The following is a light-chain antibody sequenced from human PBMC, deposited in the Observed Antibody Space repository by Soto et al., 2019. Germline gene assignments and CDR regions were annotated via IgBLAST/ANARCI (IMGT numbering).Light chain of an antibody. CDR1: NSDVGSYNR. CDR2: EVS. J-gene: IGLJ2*01. Sequence: QCALTQPPSVSGSPGQSVTISCTGTNSDVGSYNRVSWYQQPPRTAPRLMIYEVSNRPSGVPDRFSGSKSGNTASLTISGLQAEDEADYYCSSYTSSSTVVFGGGTKVTVL. V-gene: IGLV2-18*02. CDR3: SSYTSSSTVV.